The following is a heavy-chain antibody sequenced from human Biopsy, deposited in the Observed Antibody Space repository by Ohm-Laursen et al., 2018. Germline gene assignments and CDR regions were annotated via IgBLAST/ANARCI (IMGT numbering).Heavy chain of an antibody. Sequence: GSSVKVSCKASGYSFTSYYMHWVRQAPGQGLEWMGGIIPMFGTANYAQMFQGRVTISADGSTSTSYMELSSLTTEDTAIYYCARGPHSGSHSCFDYWGRGTLVTVSS. CDR1: GYSFTSYY. CDR3: ARGPHSGSHSCFDY. D-gene: IGHD1-26*01. J-gene: IGHJ4*02. V-gene: IGHV1-69*01. CDR2: IIPMFGTA.